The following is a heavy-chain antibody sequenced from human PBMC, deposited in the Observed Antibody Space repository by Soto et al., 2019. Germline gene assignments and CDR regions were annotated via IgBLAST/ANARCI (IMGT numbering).Heavy chain of an antibody. Sequence: QVQLQESGPGLVKPSQTLFLICTVSGDSINSGGYYWNWIRQHPGKGLEWNGYIFYSGSTYYNPSPRRRLIISADTSSNHFSLNLSCVTAADTAVYFCGGGYREAGYSSSWVFDYWGQGTLVNVSS. V-gene: IGHV4-31*03. D-gene: IGHD6-13*01. CDR2: IFYSGST. J-gene: IGHJ4*02. CDR3: GGGYREAGYSSSWVFDY. CDR1: GDSINSGGYY.